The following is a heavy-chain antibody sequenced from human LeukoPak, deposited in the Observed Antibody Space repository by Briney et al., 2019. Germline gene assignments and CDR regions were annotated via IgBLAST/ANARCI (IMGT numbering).Heavy chain of an antibody. V-gene: IGHV4-39*07. Sequence: SETLSLTCTVSGDSVNTNNFYWGWIRQPPGKGLEYIGSIYYGGSTYYNPSLKSRVTISIDTSKNQFSLKLTSVTAADTAVYYCARGLITMDRGATGIGYYFDYWGQGTLVTVSS. J-gene: IGHJ4*02. D-gene: IGHD3-10*01. CDR3: ARGLITMDRGATGIGYYFDY. CDR1: GDSVNTNNFY. CDR2: IYYGGST.